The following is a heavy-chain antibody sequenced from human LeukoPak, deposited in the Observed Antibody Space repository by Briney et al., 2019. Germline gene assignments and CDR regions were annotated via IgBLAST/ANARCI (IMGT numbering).Heavy chain of an antibody. CDR2: ISSSSSTI. CDR1: GFTFSSYS. CDR3: ARIGRWTQRRSFDY. D-gene: IGHD4-23*01. V-gene: IGHV3-48*01. Sequence: PGGSLRLSCAASGFTFSSYSMNWVRQAPGKGLEWVSYISSSSSTIYYADSVKGRFTISRDNAKNSLYLQMNSLRAEDTAVYYCARIGRWTQRRSFDYWGQGTLVTVSS. J-gene: IGHJ4*02.